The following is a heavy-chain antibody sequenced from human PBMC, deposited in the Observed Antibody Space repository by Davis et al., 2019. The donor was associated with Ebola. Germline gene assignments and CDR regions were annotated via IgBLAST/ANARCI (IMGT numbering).Heavy chain of an antibody. CDR2: IYPHDSDT. V-gene: IGHV5-51*01. CDR1: GYTFTTYW. D-gene: IGHD3-22*01. Sequence: GESLKISCQGFGYTFTTYWIGWVRQMPGKGLEWMGLIYPHDSDTRYSPSFQGQVTISADKSIRTAYLQWSNLKASDTAIYYCARWGTAMIVPEAFDIWGQGTLVTVSS. CDR3: ARWGTAMIVPEAFDI. J-gene: IGHJ3*02.